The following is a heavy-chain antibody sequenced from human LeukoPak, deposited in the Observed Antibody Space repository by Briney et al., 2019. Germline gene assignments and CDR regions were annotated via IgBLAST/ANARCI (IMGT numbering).Heavy chain of an antibody. D-gene: IGHD2-8*01. CDR2: IYYSGST. CDR1: GFTFSSYA. CDR3: ASVLSRLYDY. J-gene: IGHJ4*02. Sequence: QAGGSLRLSCAASGFTFSSYAMSWIRQPPGKGLEWIGYIYYSGSTNYNPSLKSRVTISVDTSKNQFSLKLSSVTAADTAVYYCASVLSRLYDYWGQGTLVTVSS. V-gene: IGHV4-59*01.